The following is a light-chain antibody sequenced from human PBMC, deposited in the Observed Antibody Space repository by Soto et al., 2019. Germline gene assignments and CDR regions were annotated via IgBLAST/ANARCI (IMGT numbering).Light chain of an antibody. V-gene: IGKV3-20*01. CDR2: GTS. CDR1: ERIYSAY. Sequence: EIVMTQSPAILSVSRGERATLSCRASERIYSAYLGWYQQKPGQAPRLLIYGTSSRATGIPDRFSGSGSGTDFNLTISRLEPEDFAVYYCQQYGNSPITFGQGTRLEIK. CDR3: QQYGNSPIT. J-gene: IGKJ5*01.